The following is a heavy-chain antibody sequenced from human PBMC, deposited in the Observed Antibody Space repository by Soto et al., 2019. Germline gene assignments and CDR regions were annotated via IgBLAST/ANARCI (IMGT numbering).Heavy chain of an antibody. D-gene: IGHD3-10*01. J-gene: IGHJ4*02. V-gene: IGHV3-30-3*01. CDR3: ARDSGSPGGLDY. CDR1: GFTFSSYA. CDR2: ISYDGSNK. Sequence: GGSLRLSCAASGFTFSSYAMHWVRQAPGKGLEWVAVISYDGSNKYYADSVKGRFTISRDNSKNTLYLQMNSLRAEDTAVYYCARDSGSPGGLDYWGQATLVTVSS.